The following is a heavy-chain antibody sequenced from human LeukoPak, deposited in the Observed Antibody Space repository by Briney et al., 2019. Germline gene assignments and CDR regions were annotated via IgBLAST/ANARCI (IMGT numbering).Heavy chain of an antibody. D-gene: IGHD1-26*01. Sequence: GRSLRLSCAASGFTFSSYWMHWVRQAPGKGLVWVSRINSDGSSTSYADSVKGRFTISRDNAKNTLYLQMNSLRAEDTAVYYCAREGGGKWELPVYYYGMDVWGQGTTVTVSS. J-gene: IGHJ6*02. CDR1: GFTFSSYW. V-gene: IGHV3-74*01. CDR2: INSDGSST. CDR3: AREGGGKWELPVYYYGMDV.